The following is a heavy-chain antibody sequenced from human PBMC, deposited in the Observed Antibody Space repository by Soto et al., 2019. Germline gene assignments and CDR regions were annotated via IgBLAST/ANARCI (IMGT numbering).Heavy chain of an antibody. Sequence: EVQLVESGGGLVQPGGSLRLSCAASGFTLSSYWMHWVRQVPGKGLLWVSRINSDGTSTTYADSVKGRFTISRDSAKNTLYLQMNSLRAEDTAVYYCTRDPAPIGWYDYWGQGTLVTVSS. CDR1: GFTLSSYW. CDR3: TRDPAPIGWYDY. J-gene: IGHJ4*02. V-gene: IGHV3-74*01. D-gene: IGHD6-19*01. CDR2: INSDGTST.